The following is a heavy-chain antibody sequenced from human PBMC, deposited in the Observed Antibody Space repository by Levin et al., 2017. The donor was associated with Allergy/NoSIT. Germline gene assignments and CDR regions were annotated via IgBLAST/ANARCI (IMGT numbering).Heavy chain of an antibody. Sequence: MSSETLSLTCTVIGGSISSFYWSWIRQPPGKNLEWIGYIYYSGSTYYNPSLKSRVTISVDTSKNQLSLRLRSVTAADTAVYYCARYHANYDYAWGPDACDTWGQGTLVTVSS. V-gene: IGHV4-59*08. CDR1: GGSISSFY. CDR2: IYYSGST. CDR3: ARYHANYDYAWGPDACDT. D-gene: IGHD3-16*01. J-gene: IGHJ5*02.